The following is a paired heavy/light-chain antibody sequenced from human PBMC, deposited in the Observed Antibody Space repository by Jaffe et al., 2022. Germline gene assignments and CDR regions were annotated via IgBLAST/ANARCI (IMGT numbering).Heavy chain of an antibody. Sequence: QVQLVQSGAEVKKPGSSVKVSCKASGGTFSSYAISWVRQAPGQGLEWMGGIIPIFGTANYAQKFQGRVTITADESTSTAYMELSSLRSEDTAVYYCASPPRRYSYGYPVSGAFDIWGQGTMVTVSS. V-gene: IGHV1-69*01. D-gene: IGHD5-18*01. CDR2: IIPIFGTA. CDR1: GGTFSSYA. CDR3: ASPPRRYSYGYPVSGAFDI. J-gene: IGHJ3*02.
Light chain of an antibody. Sequence: DIQMTQSPSSLSASVGDRVTITCRASQGISNSLAWYQQKPGKAPKLLLYAASRLESGVPSRFSGSGSGTDYTLTISSLQPEDFATYYCQQYYSTPPWTFGQGTKVEIK. CDR2: AAS. CDR3: QQYYSTPPWT. J-gene: IGKJ1*01. V-gene: IGKV1-NL1*01. CDR1: QGISNS.